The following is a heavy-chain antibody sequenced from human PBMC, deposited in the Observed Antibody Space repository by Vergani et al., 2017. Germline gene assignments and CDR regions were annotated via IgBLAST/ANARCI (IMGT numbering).Heavy chain of an antibody. Sequence: QVQLQESGPGLVKSSETLSLTCSVSFDSIRNLYCNWIRHPPGKGLEWIGSIHYSENTNYNPSLKTRVTISGDTSKNQFSLTLTSVTAAHTAVSYCASGTHSGQRADRWVQGILVTVTS. V-gene: IGHV4-59*11. J-gene: IGHJ5*02. CDR2: IHYSENT. CDR3: ASGTHSGQRADR. CDR1: FDSIRNLY. D-gene: IGHD6-19*01.